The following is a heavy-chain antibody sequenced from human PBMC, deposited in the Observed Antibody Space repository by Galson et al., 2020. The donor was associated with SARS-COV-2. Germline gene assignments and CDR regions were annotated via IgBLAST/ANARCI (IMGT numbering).Heavy chain of an antibody. CDR3: AKDPNFSSGWFLGFDY. J-gene: IGHJ4*02. D-gene: IGHD6-19*01. CDR2: ISGSGGST. Sequence: GESLKISCAASGFTFSSYVMSWVRQAPGKGLEWVSGISGSGGSTYYADSVKGRFTISRDNSKNTLYLQMNSLRAEDTAVYYCAKDPNFSSGWFLGFDYWGQGTLVTVSS. V-gene: IGHV3-23*01. CDR1: GFTFSSYV.